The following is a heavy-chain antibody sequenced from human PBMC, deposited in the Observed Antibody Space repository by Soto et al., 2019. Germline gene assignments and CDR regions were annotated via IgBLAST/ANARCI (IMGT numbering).Heavy chain of an antibody. CDR2: ISNDGSDK. V-gene: IGHV3-30*18. CDR3: AKDQGIAASHGID. D-gene: IGHD6-13*01. Sequence: QVQLVESGGGVVQPGRSLRLSCVASGFTFNNYGMHWVRQAPGKGLEWVATISNDGSDKYYADSGKGRLTISRDNSKNTVYLQMNSLRAEETAVYYCAKDQGIAASHGIDWGQGTMVTVSS. CDR1: GFTFNNYG. J-gene: IGHJ3*01.